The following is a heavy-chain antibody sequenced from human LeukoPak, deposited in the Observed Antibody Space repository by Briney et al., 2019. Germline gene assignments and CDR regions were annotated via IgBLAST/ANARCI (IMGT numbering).Heavy chain of an antibody. CDR3: ARDLHYYDSSGYYDY. D-gene: IGHD3-22*01. V-gene: IGHV1-69*06. J-gene: IGHJ4*02. Sequence: SVKVSCKASGYTFTSYGISWVRQAPGQGLEWMGGIIPIFGTANYAQKFQGRVTITADKSTSTAYMELSSLRSEDTAVYYCARDLHYYDSSGYYDYWGQGTLVTVSS. CDR2: IIPIFGTA. CDR1: GYTFTSYG.